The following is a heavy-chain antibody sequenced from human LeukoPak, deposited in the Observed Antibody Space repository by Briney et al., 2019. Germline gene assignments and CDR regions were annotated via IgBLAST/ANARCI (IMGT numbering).Heavy chain of an antibody. Sequence: SETLSLTCTVSGGSISSGSYYWSWIRQPPGKGLEWIGYISYSGSTNYNPSLKSRVTISVDTSKNQFSLKLSSVTAADTAVYYCAREEPKYSSGWFPYAVDIWGQGTMVTVSS. CDR1: GGSISSGSYY. V-gene: IGHV4-61*01. CDR3: AREEPKYSSGWFPYAVDI. D-gene: IGHD6-19*01. CDR2: ISYSGST. J-gene: IGHJ3*02.